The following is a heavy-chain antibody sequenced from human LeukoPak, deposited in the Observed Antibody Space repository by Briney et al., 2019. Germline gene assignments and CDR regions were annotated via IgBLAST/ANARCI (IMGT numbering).Heavy chain of an antibody. Sequence: ASVKVSCKASGYTFTSYGINWVRQAPGQGLEWMGWISGYNGNTDYAQRLQGRVIMTTDTSTRPAYMELRSLRSDERAVSYCAGGWGTYYLFDSWGQGTLVTVSS. D-gene: IGHD3-10*01. CDR2: ISGYNGNT. CDR3: AGGWGTYYLFDS. CDR1: GYTFTSYG. V-gene: IGHV1-18*01. J-gene: IGHJ5*01.